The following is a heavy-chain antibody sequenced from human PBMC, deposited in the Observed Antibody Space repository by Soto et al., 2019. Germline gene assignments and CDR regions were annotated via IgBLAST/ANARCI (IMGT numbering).Heavy chain of an antibody. CDR3: ARLRGLGEVSPYFDH. V-gene: IGHV4-59*01. Sequence: QVQLQEWGPGLVKPSETLSLTCTVSRGSISHYFWTWIRQPPGRGLEWIGYISYSGTTNYNASLKRRVTISVDTPANQFSRRVRSVTAADTAVYYCARLRGLGEVSPYFDHWGQGARVTVSS. J-gene: IGHJ4*02. CDR1: RGSISHYF. CDR2: ISYSGTT. D-gene: IGHD3-16*01.